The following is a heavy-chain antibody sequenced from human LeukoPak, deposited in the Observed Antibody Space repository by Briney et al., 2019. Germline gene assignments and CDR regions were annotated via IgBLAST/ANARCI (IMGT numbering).Heavy chain of an antibody. Sequence: SVKVSCKASGGTFSSYAISWVRQAPGQGLEWMGRIIPILGIANYAQKFQGRVTITADESTSTAYMELSSLRSEDTAVYYCVLGGYCSSTSCRFDYWGQGTLVTVSS. D-gene: IGHD2-2*01. CDR1: GGTFSSYA. CDR2: IIPILGIA. J-gene: IGHJ4*02. CDR3: VLGGYCSSTSCRFDY. V-gene: IGHV1-69*04.